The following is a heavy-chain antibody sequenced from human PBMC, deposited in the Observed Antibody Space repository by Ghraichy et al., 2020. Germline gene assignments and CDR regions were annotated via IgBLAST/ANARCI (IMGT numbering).Heavy chain of an antibody. D-gene: IGHD1-26*01. V-gene: IGHV4-31*03. Sequence: SETLSLTCTVSGGSISSGGYSWSWIRQHPGKGLEWIGYIDYSGSTYYNPSLKSRVTISVDTSMNQFSLKLCSVTAADTAVYYCARRGKDYYGWFDPWGQGTLVTVSS. CDR1: GGSISSGGYS. CDR3: ARRGKDYYGWFDP. J-gene: IGHJ5*02. CDR2: IDYSGST.